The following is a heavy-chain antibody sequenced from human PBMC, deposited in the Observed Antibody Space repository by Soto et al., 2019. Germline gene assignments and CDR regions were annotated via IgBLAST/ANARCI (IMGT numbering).Heavy chain of an antibody. D-gene: IGHD3-3*01. CDR3: ARGGELRFLEWLLPQYYFDY. J-gene: IGHJ4*02. V-gene: IGHV1-18*04. Sequence: EAAVKVSCKASGYTFTSYVISWVRQAPGQGLEWMGWISAYNGNTNYAQKLQGRVTMTTDTSTSTAYMELRSLRSDDTAVYYCARGGELRFLEWLLPQYYFDYWGQGTLVTVSS. CDR2: ISAYNGNT. CDR1: GYTFTSYV.